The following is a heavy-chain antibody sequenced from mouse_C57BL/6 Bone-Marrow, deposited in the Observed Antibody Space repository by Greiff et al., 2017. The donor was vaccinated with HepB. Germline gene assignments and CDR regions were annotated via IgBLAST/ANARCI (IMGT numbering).Heavy chain of an antibody. J-gene: IGHJ4*01. CDR1: GYTFTSYW. D-gene: IGHD3-2*02. CDR2: IYPGSGST. V-gene: IGHV1-55*01. CDR3: ARSAQATDYSMDY. Sequence: QVQLQQPGAELVKPGASVKMSCKASGYTFTSYWITWVKQRPGQGLEWIGDIYPGSGSTNYNEKFKSKATLTVDTSSSTAYMQLSSLTSEDSAVYYCARSAQATDYSMDYWGQGTSVTVSS.